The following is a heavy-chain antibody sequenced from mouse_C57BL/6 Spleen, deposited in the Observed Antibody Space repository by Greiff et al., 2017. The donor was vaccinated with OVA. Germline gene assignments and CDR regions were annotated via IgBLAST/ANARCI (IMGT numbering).Heavy chain of an antibody. CDR1: GFTFSDYG. D-gene: IGHD2-4*01. V-gene: IGHV5-17*01. Sequence: EVKLMESGGGLVKPGGSLKLSCAASGFTFSDYGMHWVRQAPEKGLEWVAYISSGSSTIYYADTVKGRFTISRDNAKNTMFPQMTSLRSEDTAMYYCSKYDLGAMDYWGQGTSVTVSS. J-gene: IGHJ4*01. CDR3: SKYDLGAMDY. CDR2: ISSGSSTI.